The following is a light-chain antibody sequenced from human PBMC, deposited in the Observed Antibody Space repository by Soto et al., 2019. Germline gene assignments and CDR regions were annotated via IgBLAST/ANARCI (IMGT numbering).Light chain of an antibody. J-gene: IGKJ2*01. CDR1: QTMTRAY. CDR2: AAS. Sequence: ETVLMQSPGTLSLSPGERATLSGRASQTMTRAYVAWYQQKPGQAPRLLIYAASYRATGISDKFSGSGSGTDFSLTISRLEPEDSAVYYCHQYHSPPQTFGQGTK. V-gene: IGKV3-20*01. CDR3: HQYHSPPQT.